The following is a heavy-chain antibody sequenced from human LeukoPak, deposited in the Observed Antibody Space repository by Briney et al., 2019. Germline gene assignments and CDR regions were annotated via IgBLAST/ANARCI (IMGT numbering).Heavy chain of an antibody. CDR3: ARDGEWLAWGPNYYYYMDV. CDR2: ISAYNGNT. D-gene: IGHD3-3*01. J-gene: IGHJ6*03. CDR1: GYTFTSYG. Sequence: ASVKVSCKASGYTFTSYGISWVRQAPGQGREWRGWISAYNGNTNYAQKLQGRVTMTTDTSTSTAYMELRSLRSDDTAVYYCARDGEWLAWGPNYYYYMDVWGKGTTVTVSS. V-gene: IGHV1-18*01.